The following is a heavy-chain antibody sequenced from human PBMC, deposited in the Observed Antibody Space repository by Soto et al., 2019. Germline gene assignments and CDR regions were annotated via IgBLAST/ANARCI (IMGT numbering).Heavy chain of an antibody. CDR2: IYYSGST. D-gene: IGHD1-20*01. CDR3: AREGPPYNWNYFDY. Sequence: QVQLQESGPGLVKPSQTLSLTCTVSGGSISSGGYYWSWIRQHPGKGLEWIGYIYYSGSTYYNPSLKSRGTISVDTSKNQFSLKQCSVTAADTAVYYCAREGPPYNWNYFDYWGQGTLVTVSS. V-gene: IGHV4-31*03. CDR1: GGSISSGGYY. J-gene: IGHJ4*02.